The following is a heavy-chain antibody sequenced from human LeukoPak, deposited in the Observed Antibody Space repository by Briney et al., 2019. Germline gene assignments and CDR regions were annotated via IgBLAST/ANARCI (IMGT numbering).Heavy chain of an antibody. CDR1: GGSISNYY. Sequence: SETLSLTCTVSGGSISNYYWSWIRQPPGRGLEGIGYIYCSGTTNYNPSLKSRVTISVDTSKNQLSLKLSSVTAADTAVYYCARYVGEKTAFDIWGQGTMVTVSS. CDR3: ARYVGEKTAFDI. D-gene: IGHD3-10*01. CDR2: IYCSGTT. V-gene: IGHV4-59*01. J-gene: IGHJ3*02.